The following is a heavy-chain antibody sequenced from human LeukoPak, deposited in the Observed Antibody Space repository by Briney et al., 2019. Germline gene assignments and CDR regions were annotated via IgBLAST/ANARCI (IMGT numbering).Heavy chain of an antibody. CDR1: GGSIRSSTYY. Sequence: PSETLSLTCTVSGGSIRSSTYYWGWIRQPPGKGLEWIGSIYYSGSTYYNPSLKSRVTISIDTSKNQFSLKLSSVTAADTAVYYCARPMPDSSGWYFGFDYWGQGTLVTVSS. V-gene: IGHV4-39*01. J-gene: IGHJ4*02. CDR3: ARPMPDSSGWYFGFDY. CDR2: IYYSGST. D-gene: IGHD6-19*01.